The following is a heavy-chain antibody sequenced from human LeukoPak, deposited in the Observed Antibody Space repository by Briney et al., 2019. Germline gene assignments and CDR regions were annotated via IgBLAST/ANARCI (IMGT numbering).Heavy chain of an antibody. D-gene: IGHD4-11*01. CDR1: GFIFHNHG. CDR3: GKDSRPSVTTFRSRWTDY. J-gene: IGHJ4*02. CDR2: ISGSSMST. Sequence: GGSLRLSCEASGFIFHNHGMSWVRQAPGKGLEWISVISGSSMSTYYADSVKGRFTVSRDNSKNTVYLQMSSLRVEDSAIYYCGKDSRPSVTTFRSRWTDYWGQGILVTVSS. V-gene: IGHV3-23*01.